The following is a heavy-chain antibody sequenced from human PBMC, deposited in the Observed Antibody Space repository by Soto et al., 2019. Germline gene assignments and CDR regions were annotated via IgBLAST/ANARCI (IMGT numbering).Heavy chain of an antibody. Sequence: ASVKVSCKASGYAFTGYYMHWVRQAPGQGLEWMGWINPNSGCTNYAQKFQGWVTMTRDTSISTAYMELSRLRSDDTAVYYCARGSSGWPIDYWGQGTLVTVSS. D-gene: IGHD6-19*01. CDR1: GYAFTGYY. J-gene: IGHJ4*02. CDR3: ARGSSGWPIDY. CDR2: INPNSGCT. V-gene: IGHV1-2*04.